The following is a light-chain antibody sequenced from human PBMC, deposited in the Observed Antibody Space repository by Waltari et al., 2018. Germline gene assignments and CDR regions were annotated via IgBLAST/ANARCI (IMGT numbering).Light chain of an antibody. J-gene: IGKJ1*01. V-gene: IGKV6-21*01. Sequence: EIVLTQSPNFQSVTPKEKVTITCRASQSIGTSIHWYQQKPDQSPKLLIKYASQSFSGVPSRFSGSGSGTDFTLTINSLEAEDAATYYWHQSYTLPRTFGQGTKVEIK. CDR3: HQSYTLPRT. CDR2: YAS. CDR1: QSIGTS.